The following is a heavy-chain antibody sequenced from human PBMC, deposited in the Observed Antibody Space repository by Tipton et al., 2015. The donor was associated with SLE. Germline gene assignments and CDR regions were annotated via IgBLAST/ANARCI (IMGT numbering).Heavy chain of an antibody. CDR2: IYHSGST. CDR3: ARGPGLWFGELLPIGY. D-gene: IGHD3-10*01. Sequence: TLSLTCTVSGYSISSGYYWGWIRQPPGKGLEWIGSIYHSGSTYYNPSLKSRVTISVDTSKNQFSLKLSSVTAADTAVYYCARGPGLWFGELLPIGYWGQGTLVTVSS. J-gene: IGHJ4*02. CDR1: GYSISSGYY. V-gene: IGHV4-38-2*02.